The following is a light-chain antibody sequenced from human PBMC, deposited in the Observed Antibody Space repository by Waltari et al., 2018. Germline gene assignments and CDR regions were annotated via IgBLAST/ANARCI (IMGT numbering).Light chain of an antibody. CDR3: QAWDNSLEV. CDR1: ELGERY. V-gene: IGLV3-1*01. J-gene: IGLJ1*01. Sequence: SYELTQAPSVSVSPGQTAILTCSGHELGERYAAWYQQKAGQSPVLLIYQDNKRPSGIPERFSGSNSGNTATLTISGTQTMDEADYYCQAWDNSLEVFGPGTKVTVL. CDR2: QDN.